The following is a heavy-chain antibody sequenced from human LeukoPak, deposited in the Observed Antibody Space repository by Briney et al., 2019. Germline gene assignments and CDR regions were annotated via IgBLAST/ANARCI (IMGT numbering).Heavy chain of an antibody. V-gene: IGHV4-61*09. CDR3: ARGPAYYYDSSGYYYFDP. D-gene: IGHD3-22*01. CDR1: GGSISSGSYY. J-gene: IGHJ5*02. Sequence: SQTLSLTCTVSGGSISSGSYYWSWIPQPTGQGLEWIVNIYTSGSTNYNPSLKSRVTISVDTSKNQFSLKLSSVTAADTAVYYCARGPAYYYDSSGYYYFDPWGQGTLVTVSS. CDR2: IYTSGST.